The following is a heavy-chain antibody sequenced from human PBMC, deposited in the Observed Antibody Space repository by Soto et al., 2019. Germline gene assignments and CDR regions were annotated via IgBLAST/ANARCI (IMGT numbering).Heavy chain of an antibody. CDR3: ARGKYDILTGYYATQRTAYYF. Sequence: ASVKVSCKASGGTFSGYAISWVRQAPGQGLEWMGGIIPIFGTANYAQKFQGRVTITADESTSTAYMELSSLRSEDTAVYYCARGKYDILTGYYATQRTAYYF. V-gene: IGHV1-69*13. CDR1: GGTFSGYA. CDR2: IIPIFGTA. D-gene: IGHD3-9*01. J-gene: IGHJ4*01.